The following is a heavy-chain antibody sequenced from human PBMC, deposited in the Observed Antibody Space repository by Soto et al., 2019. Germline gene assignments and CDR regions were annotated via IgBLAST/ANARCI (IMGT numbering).Heavy chain of an antibody. D-gene: IGHD2-8*01. Sequence: GASVKVSCKASGGTFSSYAISWVRQAPGQGLEWMGGIIPIFGTANYAQKFQGRVTITADESTSTAYMELSSLRSEDTAVYYCARAGEYCTHGVCSVPLDYWGQGTLVTVSS. CDR3: ARAGEYCTHGVCSVPLDY. J-gene: IGHJ4*02. CDR2: IIPIFGTA. V-gene: IGHV1-69*13. CDR1: GGTFSSYA.